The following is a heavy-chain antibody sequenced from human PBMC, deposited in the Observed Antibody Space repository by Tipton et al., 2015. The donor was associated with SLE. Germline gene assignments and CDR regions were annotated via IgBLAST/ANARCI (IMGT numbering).Heavy chain of an antibody. J-gene: IGHJ4*02. Sequence: SLRLSCAASGFTFSDYYMSWIRQAPGKGLEWVAFIRYDGSNKYYADSVKGRFTISRDNSKNTLYLQMNSLRAEDTAVYYCAKEGRSRITMVRVVPYYFDYWGQGTLVTVSS. V-gene: IGHV3-30*02. CDR3: AKEGRSRITMVRVVPYYFDY. CDR1: GFTFSDYY. CDR2: IRYDGSNK. D-gene: IGHD3-10*01.